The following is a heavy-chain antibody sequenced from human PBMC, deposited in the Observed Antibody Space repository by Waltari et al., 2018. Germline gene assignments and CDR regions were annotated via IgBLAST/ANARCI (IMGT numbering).Heavy chain of an antibody. D-gene: IGHD2-2*02. V-gene: IGHV3-30*02. CDR3: AKDAFGNTYLDF. Sequence: QVNLVESRGGVVQPGGSLSLSCATSGFTFSNFGMHWVRQAPGKGLEWVALIWFDGSDKFYADSVRGRFTISRDNSARTLYLDMDSLRLDDTAMYYCAKDAFGNTYLDFWGQGTLVTVSS. J-gene: IGHJ4*02. CDR1: GFTFSNFG. CDR2: IWFDGSDK.